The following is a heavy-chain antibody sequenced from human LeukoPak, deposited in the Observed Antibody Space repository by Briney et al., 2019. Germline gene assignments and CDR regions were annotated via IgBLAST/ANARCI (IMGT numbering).Heavy chain of an antibody. J-gene: IGHJ5*02. V-gene: IGHV3-30*18. CDR3: AKGDWFDP. CDR2: ISYDGSNK. Sequence: GGSLRLSCAASGFTFSSYGMHWVRQAPGKGLEWVAVISYDGSNKYYADSVKGRFTISRDDSKNTLYLQMNSLRAEDTAVYYCAKGDWFDPWGQGTLVTVSS. CDR1: GFTFSSYG.